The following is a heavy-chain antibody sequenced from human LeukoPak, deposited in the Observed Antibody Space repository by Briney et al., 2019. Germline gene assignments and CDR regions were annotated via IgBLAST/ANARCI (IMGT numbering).Heavy chain of an antibody. CDR3: ARDGRLQPPYFYYGMDV. Sequence: GGSLRLSRAASGFTFSSYAMHWVRQAPGKGLEWVAVISYDGSNKYYADSVKGRFTISRDNSKNTLSLQMNSLRAEDTAVYYCARDGRLQPPYFYYGMDVWGQGTTVTVSS. J-gene: IGHJ6*02. V-gene: IGHV3-30*14. CDR2: ISYDGSNK. D-gene: IGHD5-24*01. CDR1: GFTFSSYA.